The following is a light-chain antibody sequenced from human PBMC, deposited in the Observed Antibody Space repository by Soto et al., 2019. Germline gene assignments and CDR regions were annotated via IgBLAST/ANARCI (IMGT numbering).Light chain of an antibody. CDR3: QQYGSSPYT. CDR1: QSVSSSY. CDR2: GAS. Sequence: EIVLTQSPGTLSLSPGERATLSCRASQSVSSSYLAWYQQKPGQAPRLLIYGASSRSTGIPDRFSGSGSGKDFTLTISRLEPADFAVYYCQQYGSSPYTFGQGTKLAIK. V-gene: IGKV3-20*01. J-gene: IGKJ2*01.